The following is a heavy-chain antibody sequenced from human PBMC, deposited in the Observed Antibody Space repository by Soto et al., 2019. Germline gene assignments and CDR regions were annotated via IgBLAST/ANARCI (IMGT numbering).Heavy chain of an antibody. J-gene: IGHJ4*02. D-gene: IGHD4-17*01. CDR2: ISGSGATT. CDR1: GFTFSSYA. V-gene: IGHV3-23*01. Sequence: PGGSLGLSCAASGFTFSSYAMSWVRQAPGRGLEWVSTISGSGATTYYADSVKGRFTISRDSSKNTLFLQMNSLRAEDTAVYYCAKALTTVTPTGFDFWGQGTLVTVSS. CDR3: AKALTTVTPTGFDF.